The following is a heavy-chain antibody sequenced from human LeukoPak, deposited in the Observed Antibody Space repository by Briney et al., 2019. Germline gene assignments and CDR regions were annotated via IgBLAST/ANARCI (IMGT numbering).Heavy chain of an antibody. Sequence: GGSLRLSCAVSEFTVYNSYMSWVRQAPGKGLEWVSIIYSGGDTFYVDSVKGRFTISRDKSKNTVYLQMNSLRAEDTVVYYCATRDRNNGVDYWGQGTQVTVSS. CDR1: EFTVYNSY. V-gene: IGHV3-53*01. D-gene: IGHD2-8*01. CDR2: IYSGGDT. J-gene: IGHJ4*02. CDR3: ATRDRNNGVDY.